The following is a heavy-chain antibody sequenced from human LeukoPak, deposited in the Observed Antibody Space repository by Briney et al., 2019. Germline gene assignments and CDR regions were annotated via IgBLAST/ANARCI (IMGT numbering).Heavy chain of an antibody. CDR2: IIPILGIA. CDR1: GGTFSSYA. CDR3: AREGADYGDYPFDY. V-gene: IGHV1-69*04. J-gene: IGHJ4*02. Sequence: SVKVSCKASGGTFSSYAISWVRQAPGQGLEWMGRIIPILGIANYAQKFQGRVTITADKSTSTAYMELSSLRSEDTAVYYCAREGADYGDYPFDYWGQGTLVTVSS. D-gene: IGHD4-17*01.